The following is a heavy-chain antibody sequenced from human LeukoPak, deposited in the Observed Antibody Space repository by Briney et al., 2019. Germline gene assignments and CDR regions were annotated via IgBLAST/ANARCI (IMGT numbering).Heavy chain of an antibody. CDR3: ARPDEQQLVRDAFDI. Sequence: GGSLRLSCAASGFTFSSYAVSWVRQAPGKGLEWVSSISSSSSYIYYADSVKGRFTISRDNAKNSLYLQMNSPRAEDTAVYYCARPDEQQLVRDAFDIWGQGTMVTVSS. V-gene: IGHV3-21*01. D-gene: IGHD6-13*01. J-gene: IGHJ3*02. CDR1: GFTFSSYA. CDR2: ISSSSSYI.